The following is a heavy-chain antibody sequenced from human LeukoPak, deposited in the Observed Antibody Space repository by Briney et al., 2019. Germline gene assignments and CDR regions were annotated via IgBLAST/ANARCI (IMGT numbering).Heavy chain of an antibody. CDR1: GYSFTSYW. J-gene: IGHJ6*03. CDR2: IYPGDSDT. Sequence: GESLKISCKGSGYSFTSYWIGWVRQMPGKGLEWMGIIYPGDSDTRYSPSFQGQVTISADKSISTAYLQWSSLKASDTAMYYCASQSGYYPRGYYYYMDVWGKGTTVTVSS. CDR3: ASQSGYYPRGYYYYMDV. D-gene: IGHD3-22*01. V-gene: IGHV5-51*01.